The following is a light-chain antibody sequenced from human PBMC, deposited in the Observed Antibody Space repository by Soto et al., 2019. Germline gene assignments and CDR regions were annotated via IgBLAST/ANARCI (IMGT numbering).Light chain of an antibody. J-gene: IGKJ5*01. Sequence: EIVLTQSPGTLSLSPGERATLSCRASQSVSSTYLAWYQQKPGQAPRLLIYGSSSRATGIPDRFRGSGSGTDFTLTISRLEPEDFAVYYCQQYGSSPITFGQGTRLEIK. V-gene: IGKV3-20*01. CDR3: QQYGSSPIT. CDR2: GSS. CDR1: QSVSSTY.